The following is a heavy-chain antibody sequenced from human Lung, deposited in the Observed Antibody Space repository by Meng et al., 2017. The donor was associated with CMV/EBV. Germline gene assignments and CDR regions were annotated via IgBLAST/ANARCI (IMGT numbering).Heavy chain of an antibody. CDR3: ARERPPDSIATDYYYTDY. D-gene: IGHD3-22*01. J-gene: IGHJ4*02. CDR1: SINTGNYY. V-gene: IGHV4-39*07. CDR2: SYYDGTT. Sequence: SINTGNYYWGWIRQPQGKGLEWIGSSYYDGTTYYNPSLKSRVTISLDTSKKQFSLILSSVTAADTAVYYCARERPPDSIATDYYYTDYWGRGILVTVSS.